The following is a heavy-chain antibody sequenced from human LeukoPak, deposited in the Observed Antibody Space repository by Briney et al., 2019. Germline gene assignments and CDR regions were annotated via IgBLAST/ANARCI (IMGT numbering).Heavy chain of an antibody. J-gene: IGHJ5*02. CDR3: ARDLRYFDGTRPTPTWFDL. D-gene: IGHD3-9*01. V-gene: IGHV4-38-2*02. Sequence: PSETLSLTCAVSGNSISSAYFWGWIRQPPGKGLEWIGSIYHSGSTYYNPSLKSRVTVSVDTSKNHFSLKVSSVTAADTAVYYCARDLRYFDGTRPTPTWFDLWGQGTLVTVSS. CDR1: GNSISSAYF. CDR2: IYHSGST.